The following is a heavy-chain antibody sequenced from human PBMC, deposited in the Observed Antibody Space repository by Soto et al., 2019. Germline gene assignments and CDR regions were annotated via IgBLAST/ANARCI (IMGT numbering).Heavy chain of an antibody. Sequence: EVQLVESGGGLVKPGGSLRLSCAASGFTFSSYSMNWVRQAPGKGLEWVSSISSSSSYIYYADSVKGRFTISRDNAKNSRYLQMNSLRAEDTAVYYCARPEYYYDSSGYYGSWGQGTLVTVSS. CDR1: GFTFSSYS. V-gene: IGHV3-21*01. J-gene: IGHJ5*02. CDR3: ARPEYYYDSSGYYGS. D-gene: IGHD3-22*01. CDR2: ISSSSSYI.